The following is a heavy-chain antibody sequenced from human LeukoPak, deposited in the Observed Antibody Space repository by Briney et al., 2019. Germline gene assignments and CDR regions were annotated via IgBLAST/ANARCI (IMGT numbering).Heavy chain of an antibody. D-gene: IGHD3-10*01. CDR1: GYRFSAYW. V-gene: IGHV5-51*01. Sequence: GESLKISCKGSGYRFSAYWIAWVRQMPGKGLEWMGIIYPDDSDTRYSPSFQGQVTISADRSISTAYLQWSSLKASDTAMYYCARPGSGTIGIDYWGQGTLVTVSS. J-gene: IGHJ4*02. CDR3: ARPGSGTIGIDY. CDR2: IYPDDSDT.